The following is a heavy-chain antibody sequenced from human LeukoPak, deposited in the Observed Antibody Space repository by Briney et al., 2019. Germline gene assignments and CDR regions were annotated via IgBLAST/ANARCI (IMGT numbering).Heavy chain of an antibody. CDR1: GFTFSTFT. Sequence: GGSLRLSCVVSGFTFSTFTMNWVRQAPGKGLEWVSCISSSSSYIYYADSVKGRFTISRDNSKNTLYLQMNSLRAEDTAVYYCAKLGYYYWGQGTLVTVSS. CDR2: ISSSSSYI. J-gene: IGHJ4*02. CDR3: AKLGYYY. D-gene: IGHD2-15*01. V-gene: IGHV3-21*04.